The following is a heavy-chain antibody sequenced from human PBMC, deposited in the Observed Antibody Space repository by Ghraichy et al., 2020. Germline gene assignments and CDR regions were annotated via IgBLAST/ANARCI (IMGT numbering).Heavy chain of an antibody. CDR2: INPKNGGT. CDR1: GYTFTNYF. J-gene: IGHJ5*02. CDR3: AREVPHNCWFDP. Sequence: ASVKVSCKASGYTFTNYFMHWVRQAPGQGLEWMGMINPKNGGTNYPQKFQGRVTMTRDTSTNTVYMDLSSLTSDDTAVYFCAREVPHNCWFDPWGQGTLVSVTS. D-gene: IGHD1-1*01. V-gene: IGHV1-46*01.